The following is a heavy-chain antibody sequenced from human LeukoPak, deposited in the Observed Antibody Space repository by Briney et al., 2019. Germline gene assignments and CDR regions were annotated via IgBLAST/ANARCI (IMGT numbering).Heavy chain of an antibody. CDR3: AKDKAVAGINYFDY. V-gene: IGHV3-9*01. CDR2: INWNSGSI. Sequence: GGSLRLSCAASGFTFDDYAMHWVRQAPGKGLEWVSGINWNSGSIGYADSVKGRFTISRDNAKNSLYLQMDSLRAEDTALYYCAKDKAVAGINYFDYWGQGTLVTVSS. CDR1: GFTFDDYA. D-gene: IGHD6-19*01. J-gene: IGHJ4*02.